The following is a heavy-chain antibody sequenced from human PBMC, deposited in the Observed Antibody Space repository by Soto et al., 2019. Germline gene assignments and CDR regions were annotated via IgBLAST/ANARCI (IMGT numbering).Heavy chain of an antibody. CDR3: AILSYPGGSRNPWYFDY. V-gene: IGHV4-59*01. CDR1: GGSISYYY. Sequence: SETLSLTCTVSGGSISYYYWSWIRQPPGKGLEWIGSMYYSGTSNYNPSLKSRVTISIDTSENQFSLKLSSVTAADTAVYYCAILSYPGGSRNPWYFDYWGQGALVTVSS. D-gene: IGHD3-10*01. CDR2: MYYSGTS. J-gene: IGHJ4*02.